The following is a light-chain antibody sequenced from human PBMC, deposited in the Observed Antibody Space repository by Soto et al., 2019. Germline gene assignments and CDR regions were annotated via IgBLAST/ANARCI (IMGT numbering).Light chain of an antibody. CDR3: QQFNSSRALT. CDR2: DAS. Sequence: AIHLTQSPSSLSASVGDRVTIPCRASQGIGSALAWYQQKPGKPPKFLIYDASTLASGVPSRFSGSGSGTAFTLTTGSLQPEDFATYYCQQFNSSRALTFGGGTRVEIK. CDR1: QGIGSA. J-gene: IGKJ4*01. V-gene: IGKV1-13*02.